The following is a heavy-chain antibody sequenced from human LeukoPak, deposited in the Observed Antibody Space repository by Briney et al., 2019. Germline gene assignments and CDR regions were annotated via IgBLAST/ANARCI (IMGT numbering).Heavy chain of an antibody. CDR1: GVSLRGYY. CDR2: ISHEGDS. J-gene: IGHJ6*03. D-gene: IGHD1-7*01. CDR3: ARGRNYVSDFYFDV. V-gene: IGHV4-34*01. Sequence: SETLSLTCAVSGVSLRGYYWSWIRQSPEKGLEWIGEISHEGDSIYNPSLKSRLTLSVDMSKNQFSLKLRSVTAADTAVYYCARGRNYVSDFYFDVWGKGTTVIVYS.